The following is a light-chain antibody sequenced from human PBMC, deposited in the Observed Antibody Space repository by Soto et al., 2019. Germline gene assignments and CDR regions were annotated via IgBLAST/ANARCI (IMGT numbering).Light chain of an antibody. Sequence: QSVLTQPASVSGSPGQSITISCTGTSSDVGGYNYVSWYQQHPGKAPKLMIYDVSNRPSGVSNRFSGSKSGSTASLTISGLQAGDEADYYCSSYTSSSTPYVFGTGTKVTVL. CDR3: SSYTSSSTPYV. V-gene: IGLV2-14*01. CDR1: SSDVGGYNY. CDR2: DVS. J-gene: IGLJ1*01.